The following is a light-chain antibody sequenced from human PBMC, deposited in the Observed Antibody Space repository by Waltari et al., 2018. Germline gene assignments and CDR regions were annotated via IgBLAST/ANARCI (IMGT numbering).Light chain of an antibody. V-gene: IGKV1-NL1*01. CDR2: AAS. Sequence: DIQMTQSPSSLSASVGDRVTITCRASLGISNSLAWYQQKPGKAPKLLLYAASKLESGVPSRFSVSRSGTDYTLTISSLQPEDFATYYCQQYYTTPSITFGQGTRVEIK. CDR1: LGISNS. J-gene: IGKJ5*01. CDR3: QQYYTTPSIT.